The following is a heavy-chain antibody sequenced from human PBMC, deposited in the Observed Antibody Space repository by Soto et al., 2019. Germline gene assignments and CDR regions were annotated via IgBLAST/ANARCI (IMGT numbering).Heavy chain of an antibody. D-gene: IGHD3-3*01. CDR3: ATDNHGLYDF. CDR2: FDPEDGET. CDR1: GNTLPEIS. V-gene: IGHV1-24*01. Sequence: GASVKVSCKVSGNTLPEISMHWVRQAPGKGLEWMGGFDPEDGETIYAQKFQGRVTMTEDTSTDTAYMELSSLRSEDTAVYYCATDNHGLYDFWGQGTLVTVSS. J-gene: IGHJ4*02.